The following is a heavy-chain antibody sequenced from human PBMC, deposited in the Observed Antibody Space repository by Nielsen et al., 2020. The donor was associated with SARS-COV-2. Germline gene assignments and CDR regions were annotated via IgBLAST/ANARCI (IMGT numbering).Heavy chain of an antibody. Sequence: SETLSLTCTVSGGSISSYYWSWIRQPPGKGLEWIGYIYYSGSTNYNPSLKSRVTISVDTSKNQFSLKLSSVTAADTAVYYCARAERGYSCGVGYYYYGMDVWGQGTTVTVSS. CDR3: ARAERGYSCGVGYYYYGMDV. J-gene: IGHJ6*02. V-gene: IGHV4-59*13. D-gene: IGHD5-18*01. CDR2: IYYSGST. CDR1: GGSISSYY.